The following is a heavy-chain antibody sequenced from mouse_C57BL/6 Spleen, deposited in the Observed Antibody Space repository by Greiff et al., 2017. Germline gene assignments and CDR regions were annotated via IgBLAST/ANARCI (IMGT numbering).Heavy chain of an antibody. D-gene: IGHD2-4*01. CDR2: IYPGDGDT. J-gene: IGHJ1*03. CDR1: GYAFSSYW. Sequence: QVQLKQPGAELVKPGASVKLSCKASGYAFSSYWMNWVKQRPGQGLEWIGQIYPGDGDTNYNGKFKGKATLTADKSSSTAYMQLSSLTSEDSAVYFYARNDDDGYFDVWGTGTTVTVSS. V-gene: IGHV1-80*01. CDR3: ARNDDDGYFDV.